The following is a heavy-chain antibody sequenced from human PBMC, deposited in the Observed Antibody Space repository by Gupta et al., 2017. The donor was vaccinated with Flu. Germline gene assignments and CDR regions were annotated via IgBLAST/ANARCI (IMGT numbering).Heavy chain of an antibody. V-gene: IGHV3-23*01. CDR3: AKAVGNSPSRYYFDY. J-gene: IGHJ4*02. D-gene: IGHD1-7*01. Sequence: CRFTISRDNSKNTLYLQMNSLRAEDTAVYYCAKAVGNSPSRYYFDYWGQGTLVTVSS.